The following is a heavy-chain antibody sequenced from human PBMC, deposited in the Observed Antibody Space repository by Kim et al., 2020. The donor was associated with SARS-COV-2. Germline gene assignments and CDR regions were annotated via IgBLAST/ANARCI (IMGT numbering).Heavy chain of an antibody. Sequence: GGSLRLSCAASGFTFNNYAMSWVRQAPGKGLEWVSGIRDSGGSTQYADSVKGRFSISRDNSKSTMYLQMDSLRAEDTAVYYCAKATSGSSGWFEYFQHWGQGTLVTVSS. J-gene: IGHJ1*01. V-gene: IGHV3-23*01. D-gene: IGHD6-19*01. CDR1: GFTFNNYA. CDR2: IRDSGGST. CDR3: AKATSGSSGWFEYFQH.